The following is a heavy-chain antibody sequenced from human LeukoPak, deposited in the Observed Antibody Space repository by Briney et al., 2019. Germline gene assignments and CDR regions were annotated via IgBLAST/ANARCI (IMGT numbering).Heavy chain of an antibody. V-gene: IGHV4-59*01. CDR1: GGSISSYY. J-gene: IGHJ4*02. CDR2: IHYSGNT. D-gene: IGHD1-26*01. CDR3: ARHGGSYTFDF. Sequence: SETLSLTCTVSGGSISSYYWNWIRQPPGKGLEWIGFIHYSGNTNYNPSLKSRVTLSVDTSKNQFSLRLSSVTAADTAVYYCARHGGSYTFDFWGQGVLVTVSS.